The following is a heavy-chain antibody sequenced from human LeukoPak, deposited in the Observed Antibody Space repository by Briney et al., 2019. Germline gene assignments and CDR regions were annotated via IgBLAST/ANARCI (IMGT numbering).Heavy chain of an antibody. J-gene: IGHJ4*02. CDR2: IHYSGST. Sequence: PSETLSLTCTISGGSSSSYYWSWIRQPPGKGLEWIGYIHYSGSTNYNPFLKSRATISLDTSKNQVSLKLTSVTAADTAVYYCARRASGSYPDYFDSWGQGTLVTVSS. CDR1: GGSSSSYY. CDR3: ARRASGSYPDYFDS. V-gene: IGHV4-59*08. D-gene: IGHD1-26*01.